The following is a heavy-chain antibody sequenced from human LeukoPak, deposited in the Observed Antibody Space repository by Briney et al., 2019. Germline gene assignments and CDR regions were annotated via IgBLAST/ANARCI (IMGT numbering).Heavy chain of an antibody. Sequence: GESLRLSCAASGFTFSSYGMHWIRQAPGKGLEWVAVIWYDGSNKYYADSVKGRFTISRDNSKNTLYLQMNSLRAEDTAVYYCARAKAVAGHDAFDIWGQGTMVTVSS. CDR1: GFTFSSYG. J-gene: IGHJ3*02. CDR3: ARAKAVAGHDAFDI. CDR2: IWYDGSNK. V-gene: IGHV3-33*01. D-gene: IGHD6-19*01.